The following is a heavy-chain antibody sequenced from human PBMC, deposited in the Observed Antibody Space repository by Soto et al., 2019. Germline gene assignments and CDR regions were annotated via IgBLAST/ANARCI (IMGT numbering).Heavy chain of an antibody. CDR1: GFTFSSYA. Sequence: PGGSLRLSCAASGFTFSSYAMSWVRQAPGKGLEWVSAISGSGGSTYYADSVKGRFTISRDNSKNTLYLQMNSLRAEDTAVYYYAKDSLLWFGEMYASKDYWGHGTLVTVSS. D-gene: IGHD3-10*01. J-gene: IGHJ4*01. CDR2: ISGSGGST. V-gene: IGHV3-23*01. CDR3: AKDSLLWFGEMYASKDY.